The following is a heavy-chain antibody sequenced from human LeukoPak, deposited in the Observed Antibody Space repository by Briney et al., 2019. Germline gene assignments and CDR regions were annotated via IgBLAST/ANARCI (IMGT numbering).Heavy chain of an antibody. V-gene: IGHV1-18*01. CDR1: GYTFTSYG. J-gene: IGHJ1*01. CDR2: ISTYNGNT. D-gene: IGHD6-19*01. Sequence: GASVKVSCKASGYTFTSYGINWVRQAPGQGLEWMGWISTYNGNTNYAQKLQGRVTMTTDTSTSTAYMELRSLRSDDTAVYYCARDLPLIAVAATGHWGQGTLVTVSS. CDR3: ARDLPLIAVAATGH.